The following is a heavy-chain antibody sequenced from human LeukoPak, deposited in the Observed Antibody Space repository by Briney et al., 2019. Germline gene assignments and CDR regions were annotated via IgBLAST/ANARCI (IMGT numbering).Heavy chain of an antibody. J-gene: IGHJ3*02. D-gene: IGHD2-15*01. CDR1: GFTVNSNY. CDR2: IYSGGST. Sequence: GGSLRLSCAASGFTVNSNYMSWVRQAPGKGLEWVSVIYSGGSTYYADSVRGRFTISRDNSKNTLYLQMNSLRAEDTAVYYCARLLPPRDAFDIWGQGTMVTVSS. V-gene: IGHV3-66*04. CDR3: ARLLPPRDAFDI.